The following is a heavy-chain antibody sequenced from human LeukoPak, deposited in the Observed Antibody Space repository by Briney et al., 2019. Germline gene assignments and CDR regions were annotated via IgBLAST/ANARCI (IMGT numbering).Heavy chain of an antibody. V-gene: IGHV3-23*01. D-gene: IGHD6-19*01. Sequence: GGSLRLSCAASGFTFRSYAIYWVRQAPGKGLEWVSGISGSGGDTYFADSVKGRFTNSRDNSKNTVFLQMDSLRAEDTAVYYCAKTTAGYSSGRYPGWPIDYWGQGTLVTVSS. J-gene: IGHJ4*02. CDR1: GFTFRSYA. CDR3: AKTTAGYSSGRYPGWPIDY. CDR2: ISGSGGDT.